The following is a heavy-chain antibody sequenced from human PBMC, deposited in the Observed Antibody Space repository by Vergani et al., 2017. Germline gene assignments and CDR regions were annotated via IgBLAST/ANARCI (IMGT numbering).Heavy chain of an antibody. CDR3: ARDSVEYSYGNYYYYGMDV. J-gene: IGHJ6*02. CDR2: IYSGGST. D-gene: IGHD5-18*01. CDR1: GFTVSSNY. V-gene: IGHV3-53*01. Sequence: EVQLVESGGGLIQPGGSLRLSCAASGFTVSSNYMSWVRQAPGKGLEWVSVIYSGGSTYYADSVKGRFTISRDNSKNTLYLQMNSLRAEDTAVYYCARDSVEYSYGNYYYYGMDVWGQGP.